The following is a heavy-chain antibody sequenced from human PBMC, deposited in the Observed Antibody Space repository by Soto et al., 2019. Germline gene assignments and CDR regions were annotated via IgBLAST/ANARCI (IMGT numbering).Heavy chain of an antibody. J-gene: IGHJ5*02. CDR2: IYYSGST. CDR3: ARDRGILTGYTLWFDP. CDR1: GGSISSYY. D-gene: IGHD3-9*01. Sequence: PSETLSLTCTVSGGSISSYYWSWIRQPPGKGLEWIGYIYYSGSTNYNPSLKSRVTISVDTSKNQFSLKVKSVTAADTAVYYCARDRGILTGYTLWFDPWGQGTLVTVSS. V-gene: IGHV4-59*01.